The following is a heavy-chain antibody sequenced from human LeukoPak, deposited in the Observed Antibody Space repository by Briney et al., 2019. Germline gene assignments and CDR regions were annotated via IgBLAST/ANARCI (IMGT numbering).Heavy chain of an antibody. Sequence: GGSLRLSCAASGFIVSSNYMSWVRQAPGKGLEWASVIYSGGSTYYADSVKGRFTISRDKSKNTLFLQMNSLRAEDTAVYYCARGVHDFWSGFYFDYWGQGTLVTVSS. CDR2: IYSGGST. D-gene: IGHD3-3*01. V-gene: IGHV3-66*02. CDR1: GFIVSSNY. CDR3: ARGVHDFWSGFYFDY. J-gene: IGHJ4*02.